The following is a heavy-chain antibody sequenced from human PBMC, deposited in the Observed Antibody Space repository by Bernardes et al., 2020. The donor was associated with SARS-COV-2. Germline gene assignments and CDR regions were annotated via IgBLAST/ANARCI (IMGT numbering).Heavy chain of an antibody. J-gene: IGHJ4*02. Sequence: GGSLRLSCAASGFAFMKAWMSWVRQAPGKGLEWVGLIKTKIDGGTTDYAAPVKGRFIVSRDDSKNMFYLQMNSLEVEDTAVYYCTTTPSYLSSSATWGHWGPGTLVTVSS. V-gene: IGHV3-15*01. CDR2: IKTKIDGGTT. D-gene: IGHD6-6*01. CDR3: TTTPSYLSSSATWGH. CDR1: GFAFMKAW.